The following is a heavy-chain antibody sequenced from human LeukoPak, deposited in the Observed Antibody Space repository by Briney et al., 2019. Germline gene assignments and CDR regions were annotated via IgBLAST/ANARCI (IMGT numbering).Heavy chain of an antibody. CDR3: ARDSVTIFGVVLDDYDY. J-gene: IGHJ4*02. Sequence: ASVKVSCKASGYTFTSYYMHWVRQAPGQGLEWMAIINPSGGSTSYAQKFQGRVTMTRDTSTSTVYMELSSLRSEDTAVYYCARDSVTIFGVVLDDYDYWGQGTLVTVSS. V-gene: IGHV1-46*01. CDR2: INPSGGST. D-gene: IGHD3-3*01. CDR1: GYTFTSYY.